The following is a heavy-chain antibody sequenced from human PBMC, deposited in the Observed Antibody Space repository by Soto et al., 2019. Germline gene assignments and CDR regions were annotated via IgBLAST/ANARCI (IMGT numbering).Heavy chain of an antibody. CDR3: ARFYANSYFDY. J-gene: IGHJ4*02. D-gene: IGHD2-2*01. CDR2: IYNEDGT. CDR1: GFTVSSNY. Sequence: EVQLVESGGGLVQPGGSLRLSCAASGFTVSSNYMSWVRQAPGKGLEWVSIIYNEDGTYYADFVKGRFTISRHNSKNTLYLQMNSLRTEDTAVYYCARFYANSYFDYWGQGTLVTVSS. V-gene: IGHV3-53*04.